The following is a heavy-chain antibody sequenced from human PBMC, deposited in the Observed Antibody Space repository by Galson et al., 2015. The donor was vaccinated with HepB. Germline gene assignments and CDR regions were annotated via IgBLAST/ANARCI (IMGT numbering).Heavy chain of an antibody. J-gene: IGHJ1*01. V-gene: IGHV4-59*01. CDR2: IYYGGVT. D-gene: IGHD6-13*01. CDR3: AREAGGSTWSNEYFQH. Sequence: ETLSLTCTVSGGSTSSYYWSWIRQPPGKGLEWIGYIYYGGVTNYNPSLKSRVTISVDTSKNHFSLKLSSVTAADTAVYYCAREAGGSTWSNEYFQHWGQGTLITVSS. CDR1: GGSTSSYY.